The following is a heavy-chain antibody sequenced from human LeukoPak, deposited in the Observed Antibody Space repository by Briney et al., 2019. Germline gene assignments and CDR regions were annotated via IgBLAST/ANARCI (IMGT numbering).Heavy chain of an antibody. CDR1: AFTFSSYE. CDR3: ARTEYGGNSIGC. Sequence: PGGSLRLSCAASAFTFSSYEMNWVRQAPGKGLEWVSYISSSGSIIYYADSVKGRFTISRDNAKNSLYLQMNSLRAEDTAIYYCARTEYGGNSIGCWGQGTLVTVSS. J-gene: IGHJ4*02. CDR2: ISSSGSII. D-gene: IGHD4-23*01. V-gene: IGHV3-48*03.